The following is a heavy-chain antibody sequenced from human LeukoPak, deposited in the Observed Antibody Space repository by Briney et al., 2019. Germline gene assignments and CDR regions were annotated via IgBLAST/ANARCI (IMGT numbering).Heavy chain of an antibody. CDR3: ARGFGGSSPSGMDV. Sequence: GGSLTLSCAASGFTVSSNYMSWVRQGPGKGLEWVSVIYSGDSTYYADSVKGRFAISRDNSKNTVYLQMNSLKLEDTAVYYCARGFGGSSPSGMDVWGQGTTVTVSS. CDR2: IYSGDST. D-gene: IGHD1-26*01. J-gene: IGHJ6*02. V-gene: IGHV3-66*01. CDR1: GFTVSSNY.